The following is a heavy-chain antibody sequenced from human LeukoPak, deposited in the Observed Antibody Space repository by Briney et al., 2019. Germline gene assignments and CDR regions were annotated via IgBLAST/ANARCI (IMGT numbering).Heavy chain of an antibody. CDR3: ARGNVVFDY. J-gene: IGHJ4*02. Sequence: TASETLSLTCTVSGGSISTYYWSWIRQPPGKGLEWIGYIHYSGATSYNPSLNSRVTVSVDTSKNQLSLKLNSVTAADTAVYYCARGNVVFDYWGQGTLVTVSS. CDR2: IHYSGAT. V-gene: IGHV4-59*01. D-gene: IGHD1-1*01. CDR1: GGSISTYY.